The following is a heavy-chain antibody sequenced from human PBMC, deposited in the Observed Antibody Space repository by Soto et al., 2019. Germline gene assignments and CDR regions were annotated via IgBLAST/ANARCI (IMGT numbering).Heavy chain of an antibody. D-gene: IGHD6-13*01. J-gene: IGHJ5*02. CDR1: GFTFSSYA. CDR3: AKDVRQSSSWYVSVP. CDR2: ISGSGGST. Sequence: EVQLLESGGGLVQPGGSLRLSCAASGFTFSSYAMSWVRQAPGKGLEWVSAISGSGGSTYYADSVKGRFTISRDNSKNTLYLQMNRLRAEDTAVYYCAKDVRQSSSWYVSVPWGQGTLVTVSS. V-gene: IGHV3-23*01.